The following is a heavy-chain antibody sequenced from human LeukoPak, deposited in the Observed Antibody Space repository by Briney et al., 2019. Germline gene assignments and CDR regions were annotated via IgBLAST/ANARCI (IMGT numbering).Heavy chain of an antibody. D-gene: IGHD6-19*01. J-gene: IGHJ5*02. CDR2: IYYSGST. CDR3: ASVRGYSSGWYASGFDP. CDR1: GGSISSSSYY. Sequence: SETLSLTCTVSGGSISSSSYYWGWIRQPPGKGPEWIGSIYYSGSTNYNPSLKSRVTISLDTSKNQFSLKLRSVTAADTAVYYCASVRGYSSGWYASGFDPWGQGTLVTVSS. V-gene: IGHV4-39*07.